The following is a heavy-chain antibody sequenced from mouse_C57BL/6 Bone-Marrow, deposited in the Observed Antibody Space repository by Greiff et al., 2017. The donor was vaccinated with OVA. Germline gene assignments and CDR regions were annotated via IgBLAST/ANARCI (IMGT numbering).Heavy chain of an antibody. CDR3: ATDY. J-gene: IGHJ2*01. V-gene: IGHV1-61*01. CDR2: IYPSDIET. Sequence: QVQLKQPGAELVRPGSSVKLSCKASGYTFTSYWMDWVKQRPGQGLEWIGNIYPSDIETHYNQKFKEKSTLNVDKSSSTAYMQLSSLTYEDSAVYDCATDYWGQGTTLAVSS. CDR1: GYTFTSYW.